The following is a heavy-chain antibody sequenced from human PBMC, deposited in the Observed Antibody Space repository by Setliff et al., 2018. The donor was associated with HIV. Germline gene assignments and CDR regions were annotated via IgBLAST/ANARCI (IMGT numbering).Heavy chain of an antibody. Sequence: GGSLRLSCAASGFTFSDHYMTWIRQAPGKGLEWISFISSGRIYTNYADSVKGRFTISRDDAKNSLYLQMNSLRAEDTAIYYCARDRASSGYYARFDHWGQGTLVTVSS. V-gene: IGHV3-11*06. D-gene: IGHD3-22*01. CDR1: GFTFSDHY. CDR2: ISSGRIYT. J-gene: IGHJ4*02. CDR3: ARDRASSGYYARFDH.